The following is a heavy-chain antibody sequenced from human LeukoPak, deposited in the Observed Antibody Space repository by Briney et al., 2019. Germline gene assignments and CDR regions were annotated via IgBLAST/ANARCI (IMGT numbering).Heavy chain of an antibody. CDR1: GGSISSGGSS. J-gene: IGHJ5*02. CDR2: IYHSGST. D-gene: IGHD3-16*01. V-gene: IGHV4-30-2*01. Sequence: SETLSLTCAVSGGSISSGGSSWSWIRQPPGKGLEWIGYIYHSGSTYYNPSLKSRVTISVDRSKNQFSLKLSSVTAADTAVYYCAREGGNWFDPWGQGTLVTVSS. CDR3: AREGGNWFDP.